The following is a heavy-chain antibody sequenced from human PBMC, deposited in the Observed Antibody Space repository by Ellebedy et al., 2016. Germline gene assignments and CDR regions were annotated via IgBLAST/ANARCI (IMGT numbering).Heavy chain of an antibody. Sequence: ASVKVSXXASGYTFTSYDINWVRQATGQGLEWMGWMNPNSGNTGYAQKFQGRVTMTRNTSISTAYMELSSLRSEDTAVYYCARGCGGDCPSYWYFDLWGRGTLVTVSS. CDR3: ARGCGGDCPSYWYFDL. CDR1: GYTFTSYD. V-gene: IGHV1-8*01. D-gene: IGHD2-21*01. CDR2: MNPNSGNT. J-gene: IGHJ2*01.